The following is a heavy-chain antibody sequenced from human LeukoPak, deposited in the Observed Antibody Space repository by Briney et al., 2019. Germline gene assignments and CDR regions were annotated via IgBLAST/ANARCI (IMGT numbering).Heavy chain of an antibody. CDR3: ARDEAARVLEVDY. D-gene: IGHD6-6*01. CDR2: ISYDGSNK. V-gene: IGHV3-30-3*01. J-gene: IGHJ4*02. Sequence: PGRSLRLSCAASGFTFSSYAMHWVRQAPGKGLEWVAVISYDGSNKYYADSVKGRFTISRDNSKNTLYLQMNSLRAEDTAVYYCARDEAARVLEVDYWGQGTLVTVSS. CDR1: GFTFSSYA.